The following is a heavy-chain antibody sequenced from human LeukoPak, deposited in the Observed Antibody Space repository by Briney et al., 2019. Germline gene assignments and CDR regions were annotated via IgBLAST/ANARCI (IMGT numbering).Heavy chain of an antibody. CDR3: ARVTGEMATISDY. V-gene: IGHV4-59*12. D-gene: IGHD5-24*01. Sequence: SETLSLTCTVSGGSISTYYWSWIRQPPGRGLEWIGYIYYSGSTNYNPSLKSRVTISVDTSKNQFSLKLSSVTAADTAVYYCARVTGEMATISDYWGQGTLVTVSS. CDR2: IYYSGST. J-gene: IGHJ4*02. CDR1: GGSISTYY.